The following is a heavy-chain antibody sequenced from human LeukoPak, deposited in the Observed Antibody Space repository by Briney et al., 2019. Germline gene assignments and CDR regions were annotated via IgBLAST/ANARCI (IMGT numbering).Heavy chain of an antibody. CDR1: GFTFSSYA. D-gene: IGHD6-19*01. V-gene: IGHV3-30-3*01. Sequence: PGRSLRLSCAASGFTFSSYAMHWVRQAPGKGLEWVAVISYDGSNKYYADSVKGRFTISRDNSKNTLYLQMNSLRAEDTAVYYCASIAVAGTGVGYYYYGMDVWGQGTTVTVSS. CDR3: ASIAVAGTGVGYYYYGMDV. J-gene: IGHJ6*02. CDR2: ISYDGSNK.